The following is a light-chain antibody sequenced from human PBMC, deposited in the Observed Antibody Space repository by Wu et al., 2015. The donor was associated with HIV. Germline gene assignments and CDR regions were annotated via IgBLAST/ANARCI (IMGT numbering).Light chain of an antibody. Sequence: DIQMTQSPSSLSASVGDRVSITCRASQRIGRYLNWYQHKPGKAPKLLIYDASSSTKVGSHQGSVAVDLGQISHSASAVSNLKYFATYYCTTELHVPHLYFGPGTKVDIK. CDR2: DAS. CDR3: TTELHVPHLY. J-gene: IGKJ3*01. V-gene: IGKV1-39*01. CDR1: QRIGRY.